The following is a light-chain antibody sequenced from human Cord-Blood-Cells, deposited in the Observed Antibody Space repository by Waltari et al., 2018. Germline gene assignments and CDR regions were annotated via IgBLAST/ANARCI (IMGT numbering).Light chain of an antibody. J-gene: IGLJ2*01. Sequence: QSALTQPASVSGSPGPSITIPCTGTSSDVGGYNYVSWYQQHPGKAPKLTIYEVSNRPSGVSNRFSGSKSGNTASLTISGLQAEDEADYYCSSYTSSSTLVVFGGGTKLTVL. V-gene: IGLV2-14*01. CDR2: EVS. CDR3: SSYTSSSTLVV. CDR1: SSDVGGYNY.